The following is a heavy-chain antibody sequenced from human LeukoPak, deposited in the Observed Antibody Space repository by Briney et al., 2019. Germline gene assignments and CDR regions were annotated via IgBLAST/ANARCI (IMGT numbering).Heavy chain of an antibody. CDR2: ISPNSGGT. V-gene: IGHV1-2*02. Sequence: ASVKVSCKASGYTFTGYYMHWVRQAPGQGLEWMGWISPNSGGTNYAQKFQGRVTMTRDTSISTAYMELSRLRSDDTAVYYCARVDAGDSSSSYYYYMDVWGKGTTVTVSS. J-gene: IGHJ6*03. CDR3: ARVDAGDSSSSYYYYMDV. D-gene: IGHD6-6*01. CDR1: GYTFTGYY.